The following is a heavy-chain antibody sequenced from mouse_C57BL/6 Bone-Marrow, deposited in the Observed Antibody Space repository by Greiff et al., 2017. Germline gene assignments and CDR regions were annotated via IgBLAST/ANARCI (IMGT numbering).Heavy chain of an antibody. CDR1: GFTFSDYG. CDR2: ISSGSSTI. D-gene: IGHD2-2*01. CDR3: ARGYLDY. J-gene: IGHJ2*01. Sequence: EVQLVESGGGLVKPGGSLKLSCAASGFTFSDYGMHWVRQAPEKGLEWVAYISSGSSTIYYADTVKGRFTISRDNAKNTLFLQMTSLRSEDTAMYYCARGYLDYWGQGTTLTVSS. V-gene: IGHV5-17*01.